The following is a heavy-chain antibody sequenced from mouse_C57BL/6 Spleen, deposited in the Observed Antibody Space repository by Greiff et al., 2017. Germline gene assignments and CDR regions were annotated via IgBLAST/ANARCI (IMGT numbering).Heavy chain of an antibody. CDR3: ARSDDYDPYWYFDV. CDR2: IHPNSGST. D-gene: IGHD2-4*01. J-gene: IGHJ1*03. Sequence: VQLQQPGAELVKPGASVKLSCKASGYTFTSYWMHWVKQRPGQGLEWIGMIHPNSGSTNYNEKFKSKATLTVDKSSSTAYMQLSSLTSEDSAVYYCARSDDYDPYWYFDVWCTGTTVTVSS. CDR1: GYTFTSYW. V-gene: IGHV1-64*01.